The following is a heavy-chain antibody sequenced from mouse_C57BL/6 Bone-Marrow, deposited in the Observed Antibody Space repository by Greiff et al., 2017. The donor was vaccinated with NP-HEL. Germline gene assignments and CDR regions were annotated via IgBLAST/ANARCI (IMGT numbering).Heavy chain of an antibody. CDR1: GFTFSDYG. CDR2: ISSGSSTI. V-gene: IGHV5-17*01. CDR3: ARGIYGKWAY. J-gene: IGHJ3*01. D-gene: IGHD2-1*01. Sequence: EVMLVESGGGLVKPGGSLKLSCAASGFTFSDYGMHWVRQAPEKGLEWVAYISSGSSTIYYADTVKGRFTISRDNAKNTLFLQMTSLRSEDTAMYYCARGIYGKWAYWGQGTLVTVSA.